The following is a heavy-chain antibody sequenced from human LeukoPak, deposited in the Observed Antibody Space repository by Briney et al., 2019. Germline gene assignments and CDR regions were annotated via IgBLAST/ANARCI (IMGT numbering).Heavy chain of an antibody. CDR1: GYTFTGYY. V-gene: IGHV1-2*02. CDR2: INPNSGGT. CDR3: ARARRWLQLDFDC. D-gene: IGHD5-24*01. J-gene: IGHJ4*02. Sequence: ASLKVSCKASGYTFTGYYMHWVRQAPGQGLEWMGWINPNSGGTNYAQKFQGRVTMTRDTSISTAYMELSRLRSDDTAVYYCARARRWLQLDFDCWGQGTLVTVSS.